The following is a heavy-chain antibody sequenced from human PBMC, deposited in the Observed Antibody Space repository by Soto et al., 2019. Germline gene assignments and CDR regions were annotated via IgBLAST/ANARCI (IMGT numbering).Heavy chain of an antibody. CDR3: NTVYGEESGRPRHVDD. J-gene: IGHJ4*02. CDR2: IKGRHDGGTT. Sequence: EVRLAESGGGLIKPGGSVRLSCVASGLIFDNAWMHWVRQAPGKGLEWLGGIKGRHDGGTTDYAAPVKGRVTIARDDSKNTAYLQISRLQTEDTGVYCCNTVYGEESGRPRHVDDWGQGTLVTVSS. CDR1: GLIFDNAW. D-gene: IGHD3-16*01. V-gene: IGHV3-15*07.